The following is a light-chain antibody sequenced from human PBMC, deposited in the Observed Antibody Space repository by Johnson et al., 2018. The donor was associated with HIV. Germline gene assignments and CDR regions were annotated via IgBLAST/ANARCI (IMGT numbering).Light chain of an antibody. CDR3: GTWDSSLSAYV. CDR2: ENN. V-gene: IGLV1-51*02. Sequence: QSVLTQPPSVSAAPGQRVTISCSGSSSNIGNNYVSWYQQLPGTAPKLLIYENNKRPSGIPYRFSGSKSGPSATLAITGPQPGDEADYYCGTWDSSLSAYVFGTGTKVTVL. J-gene: IGLJ1*01. CDR1: SSNIGNNY.